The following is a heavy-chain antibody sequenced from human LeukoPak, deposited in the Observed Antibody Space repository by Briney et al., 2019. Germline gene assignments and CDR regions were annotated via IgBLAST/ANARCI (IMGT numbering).Heavy chain of an antibody. V-gene: IGHV4-38-2*02. J-gene: IGHJ4*02. CDR2: IYHSGST. D-gene: IGHD2-15*01. CDR1: GYSTSSGYY. CDR3: ARAFLVGYSPEEYFFDY. Sequence: SETLSLTCTVSGYSTSSGYYWGWIRQPPGKGLEWIGSIYHSGSTYYNPSLKSRVTISIDTSKNQFSLKLNSVTAADTAVYYCARAFLVGYSPEEYFFDYWGQGTLVTVSS.